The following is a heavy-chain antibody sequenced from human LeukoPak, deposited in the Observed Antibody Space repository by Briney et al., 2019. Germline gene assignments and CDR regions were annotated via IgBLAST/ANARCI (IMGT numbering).Heavy chain of an antibody. CDR2: IYYSGTT. Sequence: SETLSLTCAVYGGSFSGYYWSWIRQPPGKGLEWIGYIYYSGTTNYNPSLKSRVSISVDTSKNQFSLKLSSVTAADTAVYYCARVGYCSHGSCLRLDWYFDLWGRGTLVTVSS. CDR3: ARVGYCSHGSCLRLDWYFDL. D-gene: IGHD2-15*01. CDR1: GGSFSGYY. J-gene: IGHJ2*01. V-gene: IGHV4-34*11.